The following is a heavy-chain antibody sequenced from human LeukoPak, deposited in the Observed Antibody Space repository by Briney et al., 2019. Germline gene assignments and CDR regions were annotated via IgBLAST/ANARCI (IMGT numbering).Heavy chain of an antibody. D-gene: IGHD2-15*01. CDR2: IYYSGST. CDR1: GVSISSSSYY. CDR3: ARDGGGSDC. Sequence: SETLSLTCTVSGVSISSSSYYWGWIRQPPGKGLEWIGSIYYSGSTYYNPSLKSRVTISVDTSKNQFSLKLSSVTAADTAVYYCARDGGGSDCWGQGTLVTVSS. J-gene: IGHJ4*02. V-gene: IGHV4-39*07.